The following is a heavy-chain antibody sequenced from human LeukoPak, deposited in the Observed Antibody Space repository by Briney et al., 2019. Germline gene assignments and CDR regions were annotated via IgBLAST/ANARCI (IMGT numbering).Heavy chain of an antibody. CDR2: ISYDGSNK. D-gene: IGHD3-16*01. J-gene: IGHJ3*02. Sequence: GGSLRLSCAASGFTFSSYAMHWVRQAPGKGLEWVAVISYDGSNKYYADSVKGRFTISRDNSKNTLYLQMNSLRAEDTAVYYCARPLFWVYDYVWGSPSDAFDIWGQGTMVTVSS. CDR1: GFTFSSYA. V-gene: IGHV3-30*04. CDR3: ARPLFWVYDYVWGSPSDAFDI.